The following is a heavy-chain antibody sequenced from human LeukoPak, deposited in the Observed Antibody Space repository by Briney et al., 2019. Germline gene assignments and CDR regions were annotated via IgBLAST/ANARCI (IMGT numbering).Heavy chain of an antibody. V-gene: IGHV1-2*02. Sequence: RASVKVSCKASGYTFTGYYIHWVRQAPGQGLEWMGWINPNSGVTNYAQNFQGRVTMTRDTSISTAYMELSRLTSDDTAVYYCARRGAVPVEYLQYWGQGTLVTVSS. D-gene: IGHD6-19*01. CDR2: INPNSGVT. CDR3: ARRGAVPVEYLQY. J-gene: IGHJ1*01. CDR1: GYTFTGYY.